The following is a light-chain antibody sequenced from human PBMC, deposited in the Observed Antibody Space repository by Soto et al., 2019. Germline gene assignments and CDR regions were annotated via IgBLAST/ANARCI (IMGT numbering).Light chain of an antibody. CDR2: AND. J-gene: IGLJ1*01. V-gene: IGLV1-40*01. CDR1: SSNIGAGYD. CDR3: QSYDGSLSGYV. Sequence: QSALTQPPSVSGAPGQRVTISCTGSSSNIGAGYDVHWYQQLPGTAPKLLIYANDYRPSGVPGRFSGSKSGTSASLAITGLQAEDEADYYCQSYDGSLSGYVFGPGTKVTVL.